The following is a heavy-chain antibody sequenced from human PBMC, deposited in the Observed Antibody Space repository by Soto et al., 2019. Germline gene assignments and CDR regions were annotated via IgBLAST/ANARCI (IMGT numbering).Heavy chain of an antibody. CDR2: MNPNSGNT. CDR3: ARDPAPSDV. J-gene: IGHJ6*02. V-gene: IGHV1-8*01. CDR1: GYTFTSYD. Sequence: GASVKVSCKASGYTFTSYDINWVRQATGQGLEWMGWMNPNSGNTGYAQRFQGRVTITRDTSANTAYMELSSLRSEDTAVYCARDPAPSDVWAQGTTVTVSS.